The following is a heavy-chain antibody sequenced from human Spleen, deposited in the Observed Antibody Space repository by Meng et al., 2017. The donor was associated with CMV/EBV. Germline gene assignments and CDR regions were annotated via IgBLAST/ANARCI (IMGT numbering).Heavy chain of an antibody. CDR1: GGSISSSSYY. D-gene: IGHD6-13*01. V-gene: IGHV4-39*07. CDR3: ARGNTWYPFDP. CDR2: IYYSGST. Sequence: SETLSLTCTVSGGSISSSSYYWGWIRQPPGKGLEWIGSIYYSGSTYYNPSLKSRVTISVDTSKNQFSLKLSSVTPEDTAVYYCARGNTWYPFDPWGQGTLVTVSS. J-gene: IGHJ5*02.